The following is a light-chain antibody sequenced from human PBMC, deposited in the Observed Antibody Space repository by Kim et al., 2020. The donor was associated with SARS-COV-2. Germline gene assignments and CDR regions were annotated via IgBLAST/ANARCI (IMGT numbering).Light chain of an antibody. J-gene: IGLJ1*01. V-gene: IGLV2-14*03. Sequence: QSALTPPASVSGSPGQSITITCTGTSSDVGGYNYVSWYQQHPDKAPKIMIYDVSNRPSGVSNRFSGSKSGNTASRTSSGLQAEDVADYFCSSYTSSSTPYVFGSGTKVTVL. CDR1: SSDVGGYNY. CDR2: DVS. CDR3: SSYTSSSTPYV.